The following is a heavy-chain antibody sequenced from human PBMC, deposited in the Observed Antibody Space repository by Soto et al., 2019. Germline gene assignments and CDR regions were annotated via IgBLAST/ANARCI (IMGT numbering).Heavy chain of an antibody. D-gene: IGHD4-4*01. CDR1: GYTFTSYA. CDR2: INAGNGNT. CDR3: ARDPGRILEYDYSNYGSYYYGMDV. J-gene: IGHJ6*02. Sequence: ASVKVSCKASGYTFTSYAMHWVRQEPGQRLEWMGWINAGNGNTKYSQKFQGRVTITRDTSASTAYMELSSLRSEDTAVYYCARDPGRILEYDYSNYGSYYYGMDVWGQGTTVTVSS. V-gene: IGHV1-3*01.